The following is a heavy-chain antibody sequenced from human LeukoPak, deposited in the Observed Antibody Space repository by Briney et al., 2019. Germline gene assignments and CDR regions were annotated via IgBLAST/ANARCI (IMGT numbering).Heavy chain of an antibody. J-gene: IGHJ5*02. D-gene: IGHD3-10*02. V-gene: IGHV3-7*01. CDR2: INPDGSEK. CDR1: GFTFNIYW. CDR3: ARDVRGVINWFDI. Sequence: GGSLRLSCEVSGFTFNIYWMGWVRQAPGKGLEWVANINPDGSEKYYVDSVKGRFTMSRDNSKNSVYLQMDSLRVEDTAIYYCARDVRGVINWFDIWGQGTLVTVSS.